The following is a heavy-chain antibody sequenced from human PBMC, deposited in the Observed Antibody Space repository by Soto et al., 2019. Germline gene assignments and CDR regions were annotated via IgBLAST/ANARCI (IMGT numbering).Heavy chain of an antibody. CDR3: TTPHSSSWPRGDY. V-gene: IGHV3-15*07. CDR1: GFTFSNAW. Sequence: RLSCAASGFTFSNAWVNLVRQAPGKGLEWVGRNKNKTDGGTTDYAAPVKNRFTNSREDSKNTLYLQMKNLKTEDTAVYYCTTPHSSSWPRGDYWGQGTLVT. CDR2: NKNKTDGGTT. D-gene: IGHD6-13*01. J-gene: IGHJ4*02.